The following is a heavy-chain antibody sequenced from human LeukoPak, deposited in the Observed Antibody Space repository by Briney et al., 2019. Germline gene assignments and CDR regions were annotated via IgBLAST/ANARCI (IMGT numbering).Heavy chain of an antibody. CDR1: GFTFSSYW. V-gene: IGHV3-74*01. J-gene: IGHJ5*02. Sequence: GGSLRLSCAASGFTFSSYWMHWVRQAPGKGLVWVSRINSDGSSTSYADSVKGRFTISRDNAKNTLYLQMNSLRAEDTAVYYCAGYSSSRGFDPWGQGTLVTVSS. CDR2: INSDGSST. CDR3: AGYSSSRGFDP. D-gene: IGHD6-6*01.